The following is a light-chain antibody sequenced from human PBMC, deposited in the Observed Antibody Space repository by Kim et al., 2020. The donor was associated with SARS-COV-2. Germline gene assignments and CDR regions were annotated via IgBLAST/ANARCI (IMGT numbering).Light chain of an antibody. CDR2: QDS. J-gene: IGLJ1*01. CDR3: QAWDSSTLYV. Sequence: YELTQPPSVSMSPGQTASITCSGDKLGDKYACWYQQKPGQSPVLVIYQDSKRPSGIPERFSGSNSGNTATLTISGTQAMDEADYYCQAWDSSTLYVFGT. CDR1: KLGDKY. V-gene: IGLV3-1*01.